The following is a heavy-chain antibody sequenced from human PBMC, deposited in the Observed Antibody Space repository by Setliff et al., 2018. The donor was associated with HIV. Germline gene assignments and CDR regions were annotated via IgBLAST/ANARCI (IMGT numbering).Heavy chain of an antibody. CDR2: IYHSEST. CDR1: GYSISSGYY. V-gene: IGHV4-38-2*01. CDR3: ARIFGDQGYYYGMDV. Sequence: SETLSLTCAVSGYSISSGYYWGWIRQPPGKGLEWIGSIYHSESTYYNPSLKSRVTISVDTSKNQFSLKLSSVTAADTAVYYCARIFGDQGYYYGMDVWGQGTTVTVSS. D-gene: IGHD3-3*01. J-gene: IGHJ6*02.